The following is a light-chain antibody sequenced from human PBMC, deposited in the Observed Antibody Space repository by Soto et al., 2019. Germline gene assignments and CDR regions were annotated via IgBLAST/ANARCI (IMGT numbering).Light chain of an antibody. V-gene: IGKV3-20*01. Sequence: EIVLTQSPGTLSFSPGERATLSCRASQSVGRNFLAWYQQKPGQAPRLLIYGASSRATGIPDRFSGSGSGTDFTLTISRLEPEDFAIYYCQHYGSSPWTFGQGTEVEIK. CDR1: QSVGRNF. CDR3: QHYGSSPWT. CDR2: GAS. J-gene: IGKJ1*01.